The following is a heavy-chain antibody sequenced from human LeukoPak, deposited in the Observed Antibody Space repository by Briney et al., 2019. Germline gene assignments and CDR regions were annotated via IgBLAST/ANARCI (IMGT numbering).Heavy chain of an antibody. CDR1: GLIFSGSW. Sequence: PGGSLRLSCAASGLIFSGSWMNWVRQAPGKGLEWVASINPDSNKKGLADSVRGRFTISRDDAENSLYLQMNSLRVEDTAVYYCARDFAYKKFDYWGQGTLVTVSS. CDR3: ARDFAYKKFDY. J-gene: IGHJ4*02. D-gene: IGHD2-21*01. CDR2: INPDSNKK. V-gene: IGHV3-7*03.